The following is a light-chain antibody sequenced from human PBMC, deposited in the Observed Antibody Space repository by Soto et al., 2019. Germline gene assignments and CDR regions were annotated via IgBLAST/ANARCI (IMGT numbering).Light chain of an antibody. CDR1: QSVSSY. V-gene: IGKV3-11*01. CDR3: QQRSNLPRT. J-gene: IGKJ1*01. CDR2: DAS. Sequence: TQSLATLSLPPGERATLPCRASQSVSSYLAWYQQKPGQAPRLLIYDASNRATGIPARFSGSGSGTDFTLTIISLEPEDFAVYYCQQRSNLPRTFGQGTKVDI.